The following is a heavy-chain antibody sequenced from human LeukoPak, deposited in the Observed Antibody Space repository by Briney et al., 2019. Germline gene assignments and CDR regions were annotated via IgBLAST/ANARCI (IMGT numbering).Heavy chain of an antibody. CDR1: GGSFTSGNYY. Sequence: SETLSLTCTVSGGSFTSGNYYWHWIRQPAGKGLEWIGRIYTNGGASYNPSLKSRVTISIDASENQFSLKLSSVTAADTAVYSCAREPPGYWGQGILVTVSS. CDR2: IYTNGGA. V-gene: IGHV4-61*02. J-gene: IGHJ4*02. CDR3: AREPPGY.